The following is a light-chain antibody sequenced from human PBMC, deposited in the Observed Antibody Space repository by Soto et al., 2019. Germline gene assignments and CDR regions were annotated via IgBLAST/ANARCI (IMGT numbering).Light chain of an antibody. CDR2: DVS. CDR1: SSDVGGYNY. V-gene: IGLV2-14*03. J-gene: IGLJ2*01. Sequence: QSVLTQPASVSGSPGQSITISCTGTSSDVGGYNYVSWYQQHPDKAPQLMIFDVSNRPSGISDRFSGSKSGNTASLTISGLQAEDEADYYSSSYTSTNTLVFGGGTKVTV. CDR3: SSYTSTNTLV.